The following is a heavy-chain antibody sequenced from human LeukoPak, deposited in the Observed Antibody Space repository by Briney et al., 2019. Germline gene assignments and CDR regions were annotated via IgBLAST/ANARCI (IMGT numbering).Heavy chain of an antibody. J-gene: IGHJ4*02. CDR3: AKDRLFTPRWTAFDG. V-gene: IGHV3-23*01. CDR2: ITGNADRT. Sequence: GGSLRLSCAASGFTFGAYSMSWVRQAPGKGLEWLSSITGNADRTYYADSVEGRFTVSRDNSENMVYLHLTSLRVEDKAFYHCAKDRLFTPRWTAFDGWGRGTLVSVSS. CDR1: GFTFGAYS. D-gene: IGHD2-15*01.